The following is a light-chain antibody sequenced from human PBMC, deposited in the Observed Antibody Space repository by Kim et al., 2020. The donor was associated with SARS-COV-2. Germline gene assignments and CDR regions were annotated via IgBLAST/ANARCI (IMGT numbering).Light chain of an antibody. J-gene: IGLJ3*02. CDR3: QSYDSSNQV. Sequence: GKTVTISCTRSSGSIASNYVQLYQQRPGSSPTTVIYEDNQRPSGVPDRFSGSIDISSNSASLSISGLKTEDEADYYCQSYDSSNQVFGGGTQLTVL. V-gene: IGLV6-57*01. CDR1: SGSIASNY. CDR2: EDN.